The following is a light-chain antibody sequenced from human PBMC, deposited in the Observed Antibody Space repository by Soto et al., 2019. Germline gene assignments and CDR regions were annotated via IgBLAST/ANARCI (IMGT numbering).Light chain of an antibody. J-gene: IGKJ1*01. CDR2: AAS. Sequence: EVVLTQSPGTLSLSPGERTTLSCRASQSVSSTYLAWYQQKPGQAPRLLIYAASSRATGIPARFSGSGSGTDFTLTISSLEPEDFAIYYCQQRSSWPLTFGHGTKV. CDR3: QQRSSWPLT. CDR1: QSVSSTY. V-gene: IGKV3-11*01.